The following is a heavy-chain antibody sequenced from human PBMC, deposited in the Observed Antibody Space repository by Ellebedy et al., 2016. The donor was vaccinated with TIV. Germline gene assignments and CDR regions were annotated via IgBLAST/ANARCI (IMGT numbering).Heavy chain of an antibody. CDR1: GGTFSSYA. D-gene: IGHD3-22*01. V-gene: IGHV1-69*13. CDR2: IIPIFGTA. CDR3: ATQGNYYDSHDAFDI. J-gene: IGHJ3*02. Sequence: SVKVSXXASGGTFSSYAISWVRQAPGQGLEWKGGIIPIFGTANYAQKFQGRVTITADESTSTAYMELSSLRSEDTAVYYCATQGNYYDSHDAFDIWGQGTMVTVSS.